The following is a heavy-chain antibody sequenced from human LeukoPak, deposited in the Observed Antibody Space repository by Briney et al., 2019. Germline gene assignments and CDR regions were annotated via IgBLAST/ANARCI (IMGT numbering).Heavy chain of an antibody. V-gene: IGHV3-11*04. D-gene: IGHD7-27*01. CDR1: GFSFSDYY. Sequence: GGTLRLSCEVSGFSFSDYYMNWVRQAPGKGLEWVSYISSSGRNIYYADSVKGRFTISRDNAKSSLYLQMNSLRAEDTAVYYCARENWVDAFDIWGQGTMVTVSS. CDR2: ISSSGRNI. CDR3: ARENWVDAFDI. J-gene: IGHJ3*02.